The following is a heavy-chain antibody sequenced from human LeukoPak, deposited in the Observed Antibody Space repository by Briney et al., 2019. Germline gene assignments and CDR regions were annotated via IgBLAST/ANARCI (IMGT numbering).Heavy chain of an antibody. CDR1: GGSTSSGGYY. V-gene: IGHV4-30-2*01. CDR2: IYHSGST. D-gene: IGHD3-10*01. CDR3: ARGGSGILRTPFDY. Sequence: SQTLSLTCTVSGGSTSSGGYYWSWIRQPPGKGLEWIGYIYHSGSTYYNPSLKSRVTISVDTSKNQFSLKLSSVTAADTAVYFCARGGSGILRTPFDYWGQGTLVTVSS. J-gene: IGHJ4*02.